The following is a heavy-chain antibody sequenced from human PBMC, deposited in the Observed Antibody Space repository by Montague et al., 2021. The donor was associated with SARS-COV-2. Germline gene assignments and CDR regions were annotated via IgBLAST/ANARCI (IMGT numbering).Heavy chain of an antibody. Sequence: SLRLSCAVSGFTFSNYEIHWVRQAPGKGLEWLASISFDAINEFYADSVKGRFTISRDNPRNTLYLQMNSLRAEDTAVYYCAKDRSFDSRGYYFVDAFDIWGQGTLVTVSS. V-gene: IGHV3-30*18. D-gene: IGHD3-22*01. CDR2: ISFDAINE. CDR3: AKDRSFDSRGYYFVDAFDI. CDR1: GFTFSNYE. J-gene: IGHJ3*02.